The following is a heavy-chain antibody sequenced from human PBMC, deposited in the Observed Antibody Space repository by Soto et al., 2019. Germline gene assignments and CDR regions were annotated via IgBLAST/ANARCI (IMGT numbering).Heavy chain of an antibody. J-gene: IGHJ5*02. CDR2: IYWNDEK. D-gene: IGHD3-10*01. CDR1: GFSLTTGVG. V-gene: IGHV2-5*01. Sequence: SGPTLVNPIQTLTLTCSLSGFSLTTGVGVGWIRQPPGKALEWLAIIYWNDEKLYNPSLKTRLTITKDTSKNQVVLTVTDMDPVDTATYYCAHRVNMARGPYNYFGPWGQGTLVTVSS. CDR3: AHRVNMARGPYNYFGP.